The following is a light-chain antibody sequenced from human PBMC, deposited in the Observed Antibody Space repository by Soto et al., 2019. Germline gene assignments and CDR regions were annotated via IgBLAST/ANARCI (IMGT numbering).Light chain of an antibody. CDR1: GSNIGSNY. Sequence: QSVLTQPPSASGTPGQRVTISCSGSGSNIGSNYVYWYQQFPGTAPKLLIYRNDQRPSGVPDRFSGSKSGTSASLAISGLRSEDEADYYCVAWDDSLSALIFGGGTKLTVL. CDR2: RND. V-gene: IGLV1-47*01. CDR3: VAWDDSLSALI. J-gene: IGLJ2*01.